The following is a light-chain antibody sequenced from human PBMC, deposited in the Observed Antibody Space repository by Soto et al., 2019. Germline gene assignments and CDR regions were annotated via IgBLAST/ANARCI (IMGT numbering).Light chain of an antibody. CDR3: SSYAGSGNV. CDR2: EVN. J-gene: IGLJ1*01. Sequence: QSVLTQPPSASGSPGQSVAISCTGTSSDVGGYNYVSWYQQHPGKAPKLMIYEVNKRPSGVPDRFSGSKSGNTASLTVSGLQAEDEADYYCSSYAGSGNVFGTGTKVTGL. V-gene: IGLV2-8*01. CDR1: SSDVGGYNY.